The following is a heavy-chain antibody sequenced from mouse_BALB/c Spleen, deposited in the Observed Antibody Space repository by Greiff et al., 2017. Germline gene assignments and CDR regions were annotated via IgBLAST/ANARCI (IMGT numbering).Heavy chain of an antibody. J-gene: IGHJ4*01. CDR3: AREDY. Sequence: EVKLVESGAELVRPGALVKLSCKASGFNIKDYYMHWVKQRPEQGLEWIGWIDPENGNTIYDPKFQGKASITADTSSNTAYLQLSSLTSEDTAVYYCAREDYWGQGTSVTVSS. CDR2: IDPENGNT. V-gene: IGHV14-1*02. CDR1: GFNIKDYY.